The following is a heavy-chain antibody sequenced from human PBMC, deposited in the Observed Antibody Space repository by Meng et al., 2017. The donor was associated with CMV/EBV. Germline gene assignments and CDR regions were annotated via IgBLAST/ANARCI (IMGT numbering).Heavy chain of an antibody. J-gene: IGHJ4*02. CDR3: AKDLEYSSTWRFDD. CDR2: FSWYSGSI. Sequence: LKISCAASGFTFEEYAMHWGRQAPGEGLEWVSGFSWYSGSIGYADSVKGRFTISRDNAKNSLYQQMNSLRAEDTALYYCAKDLEYSSTWRFDDWGQGTLVTVSS. D-gene: IGHD6-6*01. V-gene: IGHV3-9*01. CDR1: GFTFEEYA.